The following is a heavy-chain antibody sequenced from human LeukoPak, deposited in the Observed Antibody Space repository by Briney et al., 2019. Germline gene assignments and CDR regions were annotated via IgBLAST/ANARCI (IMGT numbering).Heavy chain of an antibody. CDR2: IYSGGST. J-gene: IGHJ4*02. CDR3: ARESPYYYDSSGYSWNY. D-gene: IGHD3-22*01. Sequence: GGSLRLSCAASGFTVSSNYMNWVRQAPGKGLEWVSVIYSGGSTYYADSVKGRFTISRDNSKNTLYLQINSLRVEDTAVYYCARESPYYYDSSGYSWNYWGQGTLVTVSS. V-gene: IGHV3-53*01. CDR1: GFTVSSNY.